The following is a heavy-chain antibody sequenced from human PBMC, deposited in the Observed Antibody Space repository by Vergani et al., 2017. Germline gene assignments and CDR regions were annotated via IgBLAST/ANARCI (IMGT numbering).Heavy chain of an antibody. CDR3: ARAGGSGSYDNFEYFQH. CDR2: IYTSGST. Sequence: QVQLQESGQGLVKPSETLSLTCTVSGGSISSYYWSWIRQPAGKGLEWIGRIYTSGSTNYNPSLKSRVTMSVDTSKNQFSLKLSSVTAADTAVYYCARAGGSGSYDNFEYFQHWGQGTLVTVSS. D-gene: IGHD3-10*01. CDR1: GGSISSYY. V-gene: IGHV4-4*07. J-gene: IGHJ1*01.